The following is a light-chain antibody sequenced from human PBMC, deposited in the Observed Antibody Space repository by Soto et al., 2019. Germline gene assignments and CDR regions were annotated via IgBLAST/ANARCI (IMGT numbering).Light chain of an antibody. CDR1: SSNIGSNY. Sequence: QSVLTQPPSASGTPGQRVTISCSGSSSNIGSNYVYWYQQLPGTAPKLLIYRNNKRPSGVPDRFSGSKSGTSASLAISGLQSEDEADYYCAAWDDSLSAVVFGGGTKLTVL. V-gene: IGLV1-47*01. CDR3: AAWDDSLSAVV. J-gene: IGLJ2*01. CDR2: RNN.